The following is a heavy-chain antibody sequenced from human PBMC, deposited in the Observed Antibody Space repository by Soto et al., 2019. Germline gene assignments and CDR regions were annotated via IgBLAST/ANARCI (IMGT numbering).Heavy chain of an antibody. Sequence: RIIQPPGKGLEWIGYIYYSGSTNYNPSLKSRVTISVDTSKNQFSLKLSSVTAADTAVYYCAGLDHPSNAFDIWGQGTMVTVSS. D-gene: IGHD2-2*03. V-gene: IGHV4-59*01. CDR2: IYYSGST. CDR3: AGLDHPSNAFDI. J-gene: IGHJ3*02.